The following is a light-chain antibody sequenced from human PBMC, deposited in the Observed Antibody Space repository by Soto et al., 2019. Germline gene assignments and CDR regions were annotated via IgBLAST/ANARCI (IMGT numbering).Light chain of an antibody. Sequence: QSALTQPASVSGSPGQSITISCTGTSSDIGRYNLVSWYQQHPGKAPKLIIYEDIERPSGVSDRFSGSKSGNTASLTISGLQVEAEDDYSCCSYAGGASVVFGGGTKLTVL. V-gene: IGLV2-23*02. J-gene: IGLJ2*01. CDR2: EDI. CDR1: SSDIGRYNL. CDR3: CSYAGGASVV.